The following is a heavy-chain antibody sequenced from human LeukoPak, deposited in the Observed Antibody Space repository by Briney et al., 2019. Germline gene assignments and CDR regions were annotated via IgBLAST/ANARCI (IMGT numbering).Heavy chain of an antibody. D-gene: IGHD3-22*01. V-gene: IGHV1-69*13. CDR2: IISIFGTA. J-gene: IGHJ4*02. CDR1: GGTFSSYA. CDR3: ARGPAPDSSGYQYYFDY. Sequence: ASVKVSCKASGGTFSSYAISWVRQAPGQGLEWVGGIISIFGTANYAQKFQGRVTITADESTSTAYMELSSLRSEDTAVYYCARGPAPDSSGYQYYFDYWGQGTLVTVSS.